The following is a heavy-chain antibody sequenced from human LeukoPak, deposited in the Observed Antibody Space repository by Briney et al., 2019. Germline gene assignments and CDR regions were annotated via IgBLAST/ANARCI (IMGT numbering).Heavy chain of an antibody. Sequence: GGSLRLSCAASGFTFSSYEMNWVRQAPGRGREWGSYISSSGSTIYYADSVKGRFTISRDNAKNSLYLQMNSLRAEDKAVYYCARDHGITGTTIYPLWGQGTLVTVSS. D-gene: IGHD1-7*01. CDR3: ARDHGITGTTIYPL. CDR2: ISSSGSTI. CDR1: GFTFSSYE. J-gene: IGHJ4*02. V-gene: IGHV3-48*03.